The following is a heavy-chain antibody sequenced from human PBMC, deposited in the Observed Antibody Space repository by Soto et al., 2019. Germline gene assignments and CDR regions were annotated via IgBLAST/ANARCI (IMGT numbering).Heavy chain of an antibody. J-gene: IGHJ4*02. CDR1: GYSFTSYW. Sequence: GESLKISCKGSGYSFTSYWIGWVRQMPGKGLEWMGIIYPGDSDTRYSPSFQGQVTISADKSISTAYLKWSSLKASDTAMYYCARHVVLPQYSGYAALPSGFDYWGQGTLVTVSS. V-gene: IGHV5-51*01. D-gene: IGHD5-12*01. CDR2: IYPGDSDT. CDR3: ARHVVLPQYSGYAALPSGFDY.